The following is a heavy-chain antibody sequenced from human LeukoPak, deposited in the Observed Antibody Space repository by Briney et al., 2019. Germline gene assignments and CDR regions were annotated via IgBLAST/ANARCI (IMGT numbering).Heavy chain of an antibody. V-gene: IGHV3-30*02. Sequence: GGSLRLSCAASGFTFSSYGMHWVRQAPGKGLEWVAFIRYDGSNKYYDSVKGRFTISRDNSKNTLHLQMNSLRAEDTAVYYCARRYCSGGSCYSIDYWGQGTLVTVPS. CDR1: GFTFSSYG. CDR2: IRYDGSNK. J-gene: IGHJ4*02. CDR3: ARRYCSGGSCYSIDY. D-gene: IGHD2-15*01.